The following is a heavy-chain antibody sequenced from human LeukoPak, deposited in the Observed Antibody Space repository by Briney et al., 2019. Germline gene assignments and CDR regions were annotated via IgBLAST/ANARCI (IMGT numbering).Heavy chain of an antibody. CDR2: IYYSGNT. CDR3: ARRYYYYYGMDV. V-gene: IGHV4-39*07. J-gene: IGHJ6*02. Sequence: SETLSLTCTVSGGSISNSSYYWGWIRQPPGKGLEWIGSIYYSGNTYYTPSLKSRVTISVDTSKNQFSLKLSSVTAADTAVYYCARRYYYYYGMDVWGQGTTVTVSS. CDR1: GGSISNSSYY.